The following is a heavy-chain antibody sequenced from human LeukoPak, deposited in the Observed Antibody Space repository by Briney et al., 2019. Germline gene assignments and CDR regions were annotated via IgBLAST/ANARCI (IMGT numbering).Heavy chain of an antibody. CDR3: ARTDGPDEDIVVKWRYYYYGMDV. J-gene: IGHJ6*02. V-gene: IGHV3-23*01. D-gene: IGHD2-2*01. CDR1: GFTFSSYA. Sequence: GGSLRLSCAASGFTFSSYAMSWVRQAPGKGLEWVSAISGSGGSTYYADSVKGRFTISRDNSKNTLYLQMNSLRAEDTAVYYCARTDGPDEDIVVKWRYYYYGMDVWGQGTTVTVSS. CDR2: ISGSGGST.